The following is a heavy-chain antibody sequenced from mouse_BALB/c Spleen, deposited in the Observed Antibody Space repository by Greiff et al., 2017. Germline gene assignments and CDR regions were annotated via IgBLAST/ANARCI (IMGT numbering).Heavy chain of an antibody. V-gene: IGHV5-6*01. CDR2: ISSGGSYT. D-gene: IGHD4-1*01. Sequence: DVQLVESGGDLVKPGGSLKLSCAASGFTFSSYGMSWVRQTPDKRLEWVATISSGGSYTYYPDSVKGRFTISRDNAKNTLYLQMSSLKSEDTAMYYCARDPSGTGYFDYWGQGTTLTVSS. CDR3: ARDPSGTGYFDY. CDR1: GFTFSSYG. J-gene: IGHJ2*01.